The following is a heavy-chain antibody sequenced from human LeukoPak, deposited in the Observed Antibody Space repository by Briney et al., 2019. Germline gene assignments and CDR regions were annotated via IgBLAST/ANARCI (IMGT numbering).Heavy chain of an antibody. D-gene: IGHD3-22*01. V-gene: IGHV4-39*01. CDR2: IYYSGST. J-gene: IGHJ4*02. Sequence: KASETLSLTCTVSGGSISSYYWGWIRQPPGKGLEWIGSIYYSGSTYYNPSLKSRVTISVDTSKNQFSLKLSSVTAADTAVYYCARTYYYDSSGRPFDCWGQGTLVTVSS. CDR3: ARTYYYDSSGRPFDC. CDR1: GGSISSYY.